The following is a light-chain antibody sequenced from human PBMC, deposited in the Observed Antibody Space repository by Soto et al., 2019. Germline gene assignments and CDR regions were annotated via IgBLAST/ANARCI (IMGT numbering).Light chain of an antibody. J-gene: IGLJ3*02. V-gene: IGLV1-40*01. CDR2: SNN. CDR3: QSWDTRLSGSV. Sequence: QSVLTQPPSVSGAPGQRVTISCTGSGSNIGADYDVNWYQQLPGTAPKLLIYSNNNRPSGVPDRFSGSKSGTSASLAITWLQAEDAADYYCQSWDTRLSGSVFVGGTKVTVL. CDR1: GSNIGADYD.